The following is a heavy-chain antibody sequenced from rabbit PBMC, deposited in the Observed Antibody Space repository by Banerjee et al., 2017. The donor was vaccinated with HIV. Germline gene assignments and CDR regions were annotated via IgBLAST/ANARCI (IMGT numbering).Heavy chain of an antibody. CDR2: IYTGSDST. D-gene: IGHD3-1*01. V-gene: IGHV1S40*01. Sequence: QSLEESGGDLVKPGASLTLTCTASGFSFSSNYYMCWVRQTPGKGLEWIGCIYTGSDSTYYASWAKGRFTISKTSSTTVTLQMTSLTAADTATYFCARTDAAGAGFDLWGQGTLVTVS. J-gene: IGHJ3*01. CDR3: ARTDAAGAGFDL. CDR1: GFSFSSNYY.